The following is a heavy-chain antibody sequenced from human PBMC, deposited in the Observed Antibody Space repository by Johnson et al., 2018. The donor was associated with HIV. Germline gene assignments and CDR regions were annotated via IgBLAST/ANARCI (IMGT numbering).Heavy chain of an antibody. CDR3: ARDLRIYSSSTIRGDAFDI. V-gene: IGHV3-30-3*01. Sequence: QGQLVESGGGVVQPGRSLRLSCAASGFTFSSYAMHWVRQAPGKGLEWVAVISYDGSNKYYADSVKGRFTISRDNSKNTLYLQMNSLRAEDTAVYYCARDLRIYSSSTIRGDAFDIWGQGTMVTVSS. CDR1: GFTFSSYA. J-gene: IGHJ3*02. D-gene: IGHD6-13*01. CDR2: ISYDGSNK.